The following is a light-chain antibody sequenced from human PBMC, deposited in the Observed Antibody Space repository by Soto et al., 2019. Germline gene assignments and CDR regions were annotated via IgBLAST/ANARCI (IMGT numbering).Light chain of an antibody. V-gene: IGKV3-15*01. J-gene: IGKJ4*01. CDR1: QSVSSN. Sequence: EIVMTQSPATLSVSPGERASLSCRASQSVSSNLAWYQQKPGQTPRLLIYATSTRATGTPARFSGSGSGTEFTLTISSLQSEDFAVYYCQQYIRWPLTFGGGTKVDIK. CDR3: QQYIRWPLT. CDR2: ATS.